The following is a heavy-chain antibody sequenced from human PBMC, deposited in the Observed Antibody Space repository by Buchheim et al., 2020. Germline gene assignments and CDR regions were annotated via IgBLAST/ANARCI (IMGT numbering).Heavy chain of an antibody. V-gene: IGHV3-23*01. CDR2: ISGSGGST. J-gene: IGHJ6*03. CDR3: AKDGEYCSSTSCYEYYYYYMDV. Sequence: EVQLLESGGGLVQPGGSLRLSCAASGFTFSSYAMSWVRQAPGKGLEWVSAISGSGGSTYYADSVKGRFTISRDNSKNKLYLQMNSLRAEDTAVYYCAKDGEYCSSTSCYEYYYYYMDVWGKGTT. CDR1: GFTFSSYA. D-gene: IGHD2-2*01.